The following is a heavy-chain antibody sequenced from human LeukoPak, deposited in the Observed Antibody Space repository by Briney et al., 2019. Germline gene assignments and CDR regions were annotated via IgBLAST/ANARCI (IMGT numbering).Heavy chain of an antibody. D-gene: IGHD6-13*01. CDR1: GFTFDDYA. V-gene: IGHV3-43D*03. Sequence: PGGSLRLSCAASGFTFDDYAMHGVRQAPGKGLEWVSLISWDGGSTPYADSVKGRFTISRDNSKNSLYLQMNSLRAEDTALYYCAKDHIAAAGHGSYYMDVWGKGTTVTVSS. J-gene: IGHJ6*03. CDR3: AKDHIAAAGHGSYYMDV. CDR2: ISWDGGST.